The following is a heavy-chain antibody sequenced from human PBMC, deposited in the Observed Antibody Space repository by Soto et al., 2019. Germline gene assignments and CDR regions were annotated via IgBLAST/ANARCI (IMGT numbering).Heavy chain of an antibody. V-gene: IGHV1-24*01. CDR1: GYTLTELS. CDR3: ATASGSYQGYYFDY. D-gene: IGHD1-26*01. CDR2: FDPEDGET. Sequence: ASVKVSCKVSGYTLTELSMHWVRQAPGKGLEWMGGFDPEDGETIYAQKFQGGVTMTEDTSTDTAYMELSSLRSEDTAVYYCATASGSYQGYYFDYWGQGTLVTVSS. J-gene: IGHJ4*02.